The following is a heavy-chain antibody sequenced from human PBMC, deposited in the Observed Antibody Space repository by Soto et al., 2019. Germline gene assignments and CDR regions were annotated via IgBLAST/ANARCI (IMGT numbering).Heavy chain of an antibody. Sequence: SETLCLTCTVAGGSIRSSSYYWGWIRQPPGKGLEWIGSIYYSGSTYYNPSLKSRVTISVDTSKNQFSLKLSSVTAADTAVYYCARRDGYNYNFDYWGQGTLVTVSS. V-gene: IGHV4-39*01. CDR2: IYYSGST. D-gene: IGHD5-12*01. J-gene: IGHJ4*02. CDR3: ARRDGYNYNFDY. CDR1: GGSIRSSSYY.